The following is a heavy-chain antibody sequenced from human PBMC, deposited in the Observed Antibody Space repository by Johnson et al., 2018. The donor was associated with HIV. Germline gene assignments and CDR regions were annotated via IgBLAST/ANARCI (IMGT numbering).Heavy chain of an antibody. V-gene: IGHV3-30-3*01. D-gene: IGHD2-2*01. CDR1: GFTFSSYA. J-gene: IGHJ3*02. Sequence: QVQLVESGGGLIQLGGSLILSCAASGFTFSSYAMHWVRQAPGKVLEWVAIMSYDGSNKYYADSVKGRFTISRDNSKNTLYLQINSLRAEDKAVYYCARDSLCGGPPQVDAFDICGQGTMVTVSS. CDR2: MSYDGSNK. CDR3: ARDSLCGGPPQVDAFDI.